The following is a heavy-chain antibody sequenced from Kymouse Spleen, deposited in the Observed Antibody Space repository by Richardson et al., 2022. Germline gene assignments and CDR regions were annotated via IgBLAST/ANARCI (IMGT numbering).Heavy chain of an antibody. Sequence: QVQLVESGGGVVQPGRSLRLSCAASGFTFSSYGMHWVRQAPGKGLEWVAVISYDGSNKYYADSVKGRFTISRDNSKNTLYLQMNSLRAEDTAVYYCAKDLRGKGVNYGYYYGMDVWGQGTTVTVSS. CDR1: GFTFSSYG. CDR3: AKDLRGKGVNYGYYYGMDV. J-gene: IGHJ6*02. V-gene: IGHV3-30*18. CDR2: ISYDGSNK. D-gene: IGHD4-17*01,IGHD4-23*01.